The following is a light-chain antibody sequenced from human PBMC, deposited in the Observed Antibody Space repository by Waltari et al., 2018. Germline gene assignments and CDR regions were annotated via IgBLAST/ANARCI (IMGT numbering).Light chain of an antibody. CDR3: EHYVRLPVT. Sequence: EIVLTQSPGTLSLSPGERATLSCRASESVGRSLAWYQQKRCQAPRLLIYGVSTRASGIPDRFSGSGSGTDFSLVISRLEPEDFAVYYCEHYVRLPVTFGQGTKVEIK. CDR2: GVS. V-gene: IGKV3-20*01. J-gene: IGKJ1*01. CDR1: ESVGRS.